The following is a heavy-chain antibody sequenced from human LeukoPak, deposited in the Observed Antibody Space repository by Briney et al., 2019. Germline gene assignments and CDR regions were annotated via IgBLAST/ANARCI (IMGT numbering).Heavy chain of an antibody. V-gene: IGHV3-7*05. D-gene: IGHD2/OR15-2a*01. CDR3: TTFYSRPTDY. Sequence: GGSLRLSCAASGFNLNSYWISWVRQAPGKGLEWLANINQDGSEKYYVDSVKGRFTISRDNAKNSLYLQMNSLRAEDTAVYYCTTFYSRPTDYWGQGTLVTVSS. CDR1: GFNLNSYW. CDR2: INQDGSEK. J-gene: IGHJ4*02.